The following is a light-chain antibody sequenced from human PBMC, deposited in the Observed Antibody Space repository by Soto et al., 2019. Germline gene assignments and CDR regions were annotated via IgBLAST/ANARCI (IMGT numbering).Light chain of an antibody. CDR3: QQYNNWPFPSWT. V-gene: IGKV3-15*01. Sequence: EIVMTQSPATLSVSPGERATLSCRASQSVSSNLAWYRQKPGQAPRLLIYGASTRATAIPARFSGSGSGTEFTLTISSLQSEDFAVYYCQQYNNWPFPSWTFGQGTKVEIK. CDR1: QSVSSN. CDR2: GAS. J-gene: IGKJ1*01.